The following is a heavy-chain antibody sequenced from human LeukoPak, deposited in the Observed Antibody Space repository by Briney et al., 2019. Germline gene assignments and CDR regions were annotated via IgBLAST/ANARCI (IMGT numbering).Heavy chain of an antibody. CDR1: GGTFSSYA. CDR3: AREPGVAAGYNWFDP. Sequence: SVKVSCKASGGTFSSYAISWVRQAPGQGLEWMGGITPIFGTANYAQKFQGRVTITADESTSTAYMELSSLRSEDTAVYYCAREPGVAAGYNWFDPWGQGTLVTVSS. D-gene: IGHD3-3*01. J-gene: IGHJ5*02. V-gene: IGHV1-69*13. CDR2: ITPIFGTA.